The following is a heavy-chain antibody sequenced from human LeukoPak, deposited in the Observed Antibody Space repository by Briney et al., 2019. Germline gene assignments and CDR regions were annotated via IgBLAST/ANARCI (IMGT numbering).Heavy chain of an antibody. CDR1: GVSISSPSYY. V-gene: IGHV4-39*01. J-gene: IGHJ6*02. Sequence: SETLSLTCTVSGVSISSPSYYWGWIRQPPGKGLEWIGAIYYSGSTCFNPSLKSRVTISIDTSKNQFSLKLSSVTAADTAVYYCASLLAVVTSYYYYGMDVWGQGTTVTVSS. CDR3: ASLLAVVTSYYYYGMDV. D-gene: IGHD4-23*01. CDR2: IYYSGST.